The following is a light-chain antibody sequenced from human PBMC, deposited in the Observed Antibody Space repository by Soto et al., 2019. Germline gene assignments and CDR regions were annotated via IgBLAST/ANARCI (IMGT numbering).Light chain of an antibody. Sequence: DIQMTQSPSTLSASVGDRVTITCRASQSISNWLAWYQQKLGKAPKLLIYKASNLETGVPSRFSGSGSGTEFTLTISSLQHDDFAIYYCQQYDDYPRTFGQGTKVEIK. J-gene: IGKJ1*01. CDR2: KAS. CDR3: QQYDDYPRT. CDR1: QSISNW. V-gene: IGKV1-5*03.